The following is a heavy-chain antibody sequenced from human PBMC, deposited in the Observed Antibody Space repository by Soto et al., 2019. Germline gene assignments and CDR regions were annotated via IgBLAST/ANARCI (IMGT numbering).Heavy chain of an antibody. CDR3: ARVPGVVVSADDAFDI. D-gene: IGHD2-21*02. CDR2: IYHSGSA. J-gene: IGHJ3*02. Sequence: QVQLQESGPGLVKPSGTLSLTCAVSGGSVSSSNWWSWVRQSPGKGLEWMGEIYHSGSAHYNPSLKSRATIPLDESKNQFSLRLTSVTAADTAVYYCARVPGVVVSADDAFDIWGPGTRVIVSS. V-gene: IGHV4-4*02. CDR1: GGSVSSSNW.